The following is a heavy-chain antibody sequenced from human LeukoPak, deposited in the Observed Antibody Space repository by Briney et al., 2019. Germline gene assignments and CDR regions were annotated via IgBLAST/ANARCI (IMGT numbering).Heavy chain of an antibody. D-gene: IGHD1-1*01. J-gene: IGHJ6*03. V-gene: IGHV4-34*01. CDR2: INHSGST. CDR1: GGSFSGYY. Sequence: PSETLSLTCAVYGGSFSGYYWSWIRQPPGKGLEWTGEINHSGSTNYNPSLKSRVTISVDTSKNQFSLKLSSVTAADTAVYYCARKPRTTGTTTHSYYYYYYMDVWGKGTTVTVSS. CDR3: ARKPRTTGTTTHSYYYYYYMDV.